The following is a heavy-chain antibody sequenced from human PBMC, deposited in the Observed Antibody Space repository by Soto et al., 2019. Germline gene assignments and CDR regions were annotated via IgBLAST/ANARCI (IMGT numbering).Heavy chain of an antibody. CDR1: GDSITSGDYY. D-gene: IGHD3-9*01. CDR3: ARELYLPIDKGYYFDY. V-gene: IGHV4-30-4*01. Sequence: QVQLQESGPGLVKPSQTLSLTCTVSGDSITSGDYYWSWLRQPPGNGLEWIGYIYYSGTTYYNPSHKSRVTISVDTSKNQVTLKLSSVTAADTAVYYCARELYLPIDKGYYFDYWGQGTLVTVSS. CDR2: IYYSGTT. J-gene: IGHJ4*02.